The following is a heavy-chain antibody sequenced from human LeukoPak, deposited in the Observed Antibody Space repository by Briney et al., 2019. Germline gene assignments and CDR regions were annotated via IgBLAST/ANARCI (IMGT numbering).Heavy chain of an antibody. J-gene: IGHJ4*02. CDR3: ARAPKYYDILTGYDY. D-gene: IGHD3-9*01. CDR2: TYSGGST. CDR1: GFTVSSNY. Sequence: GGSLRLSCAASGFTVSSNYMSWVRQAPGKGLEWVSVTYSGGSTYYADSVKGRFAISRDNSKNTLYLQMNSLRAEDTAVYYCARAPKYYDILTGYDYWGQGTLVTVSS. V-gene: IGHV3-66*01.